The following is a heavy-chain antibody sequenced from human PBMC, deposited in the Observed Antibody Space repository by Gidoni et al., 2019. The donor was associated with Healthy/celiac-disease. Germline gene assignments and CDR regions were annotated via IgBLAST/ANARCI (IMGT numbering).Heavy chain of an antibody. J-gene: IGHJ4*02. V-gene: IGHV3-15*01. CDR3: TTDDFWDWSSTSCYV. Sequence: EVQLVESGGGLVRPGGSLRLSCSASGFSFSSVWLSWVRQAPGKGLECVGRIKRKTDGGTTDYAAPVKGRFTISRDDSKNTLYLQMNSLKTEDTAVYDCTTDDFWDWSSTSCYVWGQGTLVTVSS. CDR2: IKRKTDGGTT. D-gene: IGHD2-2*01. CDR1: GFSFSSVW.